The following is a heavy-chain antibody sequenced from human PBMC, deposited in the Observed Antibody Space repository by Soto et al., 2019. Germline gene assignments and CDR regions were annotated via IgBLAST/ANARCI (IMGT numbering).Heavy chain of an antibody. J-gene: IGHJ5*02. D-gene: IGHD1-7*01. V-gene: IGHV4-59*01. CDR3: ARVPSITGTPFFDP. Sequence: PSETLSLTCSVSGVSIRSFHWSWIRQPPGKGLECIGYSYYSGSTNYNPSLKIRVTISVDTSKNQFSLKLRSVTAADTAVYYCARVPSITGTPFFDPWSQGTLVTVSS. CDR2: SYYSGST. CDR1: GVSIRSFH.